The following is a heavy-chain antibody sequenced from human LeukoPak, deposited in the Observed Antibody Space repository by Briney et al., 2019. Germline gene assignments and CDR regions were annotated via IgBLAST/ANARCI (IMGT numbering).Heavy chain of an antibody. D-gene: IGHD3-3*01. CDR1: GFTFSSYS. V-gene: IGHV3-23*01. CDR2: ISGGGVNT. CDR3: AKEGRGYDFWGGYTFDV. J-gene: IGHJ3*01. Sequence: GGSLRLSCAASGFTFSSYSMNWVRQAPGEGLEWVAAISGGGVNTYYAESVKGRFTVSRDNSENTLHLQMNSLRVDDTAVYYCAKEGRGYDFWGGYTFDVWGRGTMVSVSS.